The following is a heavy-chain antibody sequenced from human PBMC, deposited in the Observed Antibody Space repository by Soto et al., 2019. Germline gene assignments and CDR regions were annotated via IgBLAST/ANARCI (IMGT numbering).Heavy chain of an antibody. CDR2: ISSSSGCI. V-gene: IGHV3-21*01. J-gene: IGHJ6*02. D-gene: IGHD2-15*01. CDR1: GFTFSSYS. Sequence: GGSLRLSCAASGFTFSSYSMNWVRQAPGKGLEWVSSISSSSGCIYYADSVKGRFTISRDNAKNSLYLQMNSLRAEDTAVYYCAKGVGTYYYYGMDVWGQGTTVTVSS. CDR3: AKGVGTYYYYGMDV.